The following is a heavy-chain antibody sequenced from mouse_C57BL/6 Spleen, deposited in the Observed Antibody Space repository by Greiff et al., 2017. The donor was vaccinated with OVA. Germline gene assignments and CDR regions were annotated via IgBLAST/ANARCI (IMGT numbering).Heavy chain of an antibody. Sequence: ESGPGLVKPSQSLSLTCSVTGYSITSGYYWNWIRQFPGNKLEWMGYISYDGSNNYNPSLKNRISITRDTSKNQFFLKLNSVTTEDTATYYCARGDYYYGSSPVYFDVWGTGTTVTVSS. D-gene: IGHD1-1*01. CDR3: ARGDYYYGSSPVYFDV. J-gene: IGHJ1*03. V-gene: IGHV3-6*01. CDR1: GYSITSGYY. CDR2: ISYDGSN.